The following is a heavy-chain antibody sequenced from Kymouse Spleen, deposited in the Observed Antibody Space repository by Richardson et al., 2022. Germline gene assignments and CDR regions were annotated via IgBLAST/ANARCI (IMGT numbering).Heavy chain of an antibody. Sequence: EVQLVESGGGLVQPGGSLRLSCAASGFTFSSYAMSWVRQAPGKGLEWVSAISGSGGSTYYADSVKGRFTISRDNSKNTLYLQMNSLRAEDTAVYYCAKTYYYGSGSYLPFDYWGQGTLVTVSS. CDR1: GFTFSSYA. V-gene: IGHV3-23*04. CDR3: AKTYYYGSGSYLPFDY. D-gene: IGHD3-10*01. J-gene: IGHJ4*02. CDR2: ISGSGGST.